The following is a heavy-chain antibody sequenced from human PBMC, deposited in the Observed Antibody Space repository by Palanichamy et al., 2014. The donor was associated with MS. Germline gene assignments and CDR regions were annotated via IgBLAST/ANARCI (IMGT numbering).Heavy chain of an antibody. CDR3: ARSFSPFHNFWTFDY. J-gene: IGHJ4*02. CDR2: IHHSGNV. D-gene: IGHD3/OR15-3a*01. V-gene: IGHV4-31*03. Sequence: QVQLQQSGPSLVKASQTLSLTCTVSGVSVTSDASYWSWVRHIPGKGLEWLAYIHHSGNVYYTLTLRSRLTISLDTSRSQFSLDVTSVTAADTAIYYCARSFSPFHNFWTFDYWGRGTLVTVSS. CDR1: GVSVTSDASY.